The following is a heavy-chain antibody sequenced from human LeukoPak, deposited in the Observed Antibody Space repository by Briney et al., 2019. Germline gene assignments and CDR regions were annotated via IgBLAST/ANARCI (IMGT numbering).Heavy chain of an antibody. CDR2: IYSGGST. Sequence: GGSLRLSCAASGFTVSSNYMSWVRQAPGKGLEWVSVIYSGGSTYYADSVKGRFTISRDSSKNTLYLQMNTLRAEDTAVYYCARMDVYYGSGSYTPNYFDFWGQGTLVTVSS. CDR1: GFTVSSNY. V-gene: IGHV3-53*01. D-gene: IGHD3-10*01. J-gene: IGHJ4*02. CDR3: ARMDVYYGSGSYTPNYFDF.